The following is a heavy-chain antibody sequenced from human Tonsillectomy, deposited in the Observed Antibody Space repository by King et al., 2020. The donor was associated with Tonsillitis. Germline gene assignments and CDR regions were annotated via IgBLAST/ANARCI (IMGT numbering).Heavy chain of an antibody. V-gene: IGHV3-73*02. CDR2: FKRKPHSNPP. CDR3: TGPYSSSWYEDYFDY. Sequence: VQLVESGGGLVQPGGSRKRSCTASGFTFRGSPWHWSRRPSGKGLGWFGVFKRKPHSNPPPFVAAGKGRFTTSRDDSKNTLYLQMNNLKTEDTAVYYCTGPYSSSWYEDYFDYWGQGTLVTVSS. CDR1: GFTFRGSP. J-gene: IGHJ4*02. D-gene: IGHD6-13*01.